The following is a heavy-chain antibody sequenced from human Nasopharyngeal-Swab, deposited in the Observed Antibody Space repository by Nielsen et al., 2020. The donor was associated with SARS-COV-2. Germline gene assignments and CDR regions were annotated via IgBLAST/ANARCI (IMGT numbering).Heavy chain of an antibody. J-gene: IGHJ3*02. V-gene: IGHV4-61*05. CDR3: ARLAPIMVRGVPDAFDI. Sequence: SETLSLTCTVSGGSISSSSYYWSWIRQPPGKGLEWIGYIYYSGSTNYNPSLKSRVTISVDTSKNQFSLKLSSVTAADTAVYYCARLAPIMVRGVPDAFDIWGQGTMVTVSS. CDR2: IYYSGST. CDR1: GGSISSSSYY. D-gene: IGHD3-10*01.